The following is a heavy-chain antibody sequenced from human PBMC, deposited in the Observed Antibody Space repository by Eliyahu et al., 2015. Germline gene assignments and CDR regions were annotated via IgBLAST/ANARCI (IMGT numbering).Heavy chain of an antibody. CDR2: IKQDGSEK. CDR3: ARGPPDSSGYYYVY. CDR1: GFTFXSYW. V-gene: IGHV3-7*01. D-gene: IGHD3-22*01. Sequence: EVQLVESGGDLVQPGGSLRLSCAASGFTFXSYWMSWVRQAPGKGXEGVANIKQDGSEKYYVESLKGRFTISRDNAKNSLYLQMNSLGGEDTAVYYCARGPPDSSGYYYVYWGQGTLVTVSS. J-gene: IGHJ4*02.